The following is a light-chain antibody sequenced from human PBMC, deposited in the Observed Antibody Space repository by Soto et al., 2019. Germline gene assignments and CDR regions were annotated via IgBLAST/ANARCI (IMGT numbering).Light chain of an antibody. CDR3: QQYGNLKYI. J-gene: IGKJ2*01. Sequence: EIVLTQFPGTLSLAPGERATLSCRASQSLNSGHLAWYQQKPGQAPRLLIYAASSRATGIPDRFVGSGSGTDFTLTISRLEAEDLGVYHCQQYGNLKYIFGQGTKVEIK. V-gene: IGKV3-20*01. CDR1: QSLNSGH. CDR2: AAS.